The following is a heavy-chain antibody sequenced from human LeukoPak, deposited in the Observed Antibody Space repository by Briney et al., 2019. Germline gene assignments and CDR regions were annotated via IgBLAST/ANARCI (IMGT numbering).Heavy chain of an antibody. V-gene: IGHV1-18*01. Sequence: ASVKVSCKTSGYSENFYGITWVRQVAGQGLEWMGWISAQHGQTEYAPNSQDRVTMTTDTYTNTAYMELRSLRSNDTAVYYCAGSLGYCTSNVCYLKYWGQGTLVTVSS. J-gene: IGHJ4*02. D-gene: IGHD2-8*01. CDR2: ISAQHGQT. CDR3: AGSLGYCTSNVCYLKY. CDR1: GYSENFYG.